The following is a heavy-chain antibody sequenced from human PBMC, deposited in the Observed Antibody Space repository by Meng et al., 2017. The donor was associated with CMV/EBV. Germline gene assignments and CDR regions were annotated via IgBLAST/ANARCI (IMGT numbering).Heavy chain of an antibody. Sequence: SETLSLTCTVSGGSVSSGSYYWSWIRQPPGKGLEWIGYIYYSGSTNYNPSLKSRVTISVDTSKNHFSLKLTSVTAADTAVYYCARVKATVGEIVDWGQGTLVTVSS. CDR1: GGSVSSGSYY. D-gene: IGHD3-16*01. J-gene: IGHJ4*02. V-gene: IGHV4-61*03. CDR3: ARVKATVGEIVD. CDR2: IYYSGST.